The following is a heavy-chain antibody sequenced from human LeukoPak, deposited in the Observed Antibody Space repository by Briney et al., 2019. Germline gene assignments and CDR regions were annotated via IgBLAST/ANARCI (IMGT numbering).Heavy chain of an antibody. CDR3: ARHPKEGPSDRSGYIKAFDI. J-gene: IGHJ3*02. D-gene: IGHD3-22*01. CDR1: GGTISRYF. Sequence: PSEPLTLTCTVSGGTISRYFWNWIRQPPGKGLEWIGYVYYSGCTNYNPSLKSRVTISQDTSKNQFYLEVTSVTAADTAVYYCARHPKEGPSDRSGYIKAFDIWGQGTMVTVSS. CDR2: VYYSGCT. V-gene: IGHV4-59*08.